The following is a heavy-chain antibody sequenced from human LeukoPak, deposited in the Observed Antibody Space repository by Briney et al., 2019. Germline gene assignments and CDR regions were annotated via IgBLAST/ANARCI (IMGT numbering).Heavy chain of an antibody. CDR1: GYTFTGYY. Sequence: ASVKVSCKASGYTFTGYYMHWVRQAPGQGLEWMGRINPNSGGTNCAQNFQGRVTMTRDTSISTAYMELSRLRSDDTAVYYCARGYCSGGTCYLVENWLDPWGQGTLVTVSS. D-gene: IGHD2-15*01. CDR3: ARGYCSGGTCYLVENWLDP. J-gene: IGHJ5*02. CDR2: INPNSGGT. V-gene: IGHV1-2*06.